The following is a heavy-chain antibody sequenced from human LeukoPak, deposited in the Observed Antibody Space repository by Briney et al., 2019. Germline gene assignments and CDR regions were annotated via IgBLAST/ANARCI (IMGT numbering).Heavy chain of an antibody. D-gene: IGHD5-18*01. J-gene: IGHJ4*02. CDR2: ISGSGGST. V-gene: IGHV3-23*01. Sequence: GGSLRLSCAASGFTFSSYAMSWVRQAPGKGLEWVSAISGSGGSTYYADSVKGRFTISRDNSKNTLYLQMNSLGAEDTAVYYCAKHSGYSYLYYFDYWGQGTLVTVSS. CDR3: AKHSGYSYLYYFDY. CDR1: GFTFSSYA.